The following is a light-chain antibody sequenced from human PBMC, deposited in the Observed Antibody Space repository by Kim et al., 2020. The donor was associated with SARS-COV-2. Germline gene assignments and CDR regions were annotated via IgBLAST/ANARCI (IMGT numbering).Light chain of an antibody. V-gene: IGKV1-5*01. Sequence: SALGGDACIITCPAKQSISGLFAWLQQKPGKAPKLLIYDASSLKSGVPSRFSGSGSGTEFTLTISSLQPDDFGTYYCQQYNSYWTFGQGTKVDIK. CDR2: DAS. CDR3: QQYNSYWT. CDR1: QSISGL. J-gene: IGKJ1*01.